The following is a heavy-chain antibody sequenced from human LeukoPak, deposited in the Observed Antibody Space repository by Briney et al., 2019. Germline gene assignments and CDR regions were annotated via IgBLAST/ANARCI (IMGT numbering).Heavy chain of an antibody. V-gene: IGHV3-21*01. D-gene: IGHD1-7*01. CDR2: ISSSSSYI. J-gene: IGHJ6*02. CDR3: ARDPSEELELRYYYGMDV. CDR1: GFTFSSYS. Sequence: GGSLRLSCAASGFTFSSYSMNWVRQAPGKGLEWVSSISSSSSYIYYADSVKGRFTISRDNAKNSLYLQMNSLRAEDTAVYYCARDPSEELELRYYYGMDVWGQGTTVTVSS.